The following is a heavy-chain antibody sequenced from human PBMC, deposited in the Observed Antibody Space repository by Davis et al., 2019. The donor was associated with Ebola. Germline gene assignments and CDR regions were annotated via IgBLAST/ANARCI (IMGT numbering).Heavy chain of an antibody. V-gene: IGHV3-7*01. CDR3: ARDLYLGSWNYYGMEV. CDR2: IKEDGSEK. CDR1: GFTFSSYW. D-gene: IGHD2-2*02. J-gene: IGHJ6*02. Sequence: GGSLRLSCAASGFTFSSYWMSWVRQAPGKGLEWVANIKEDGSEKYHVDSVKGRFTISRDNAKNSLYLQMNSLRAEDTAVYYCARDLYLGSWNYYGMEVWGQGTTVTVSS.